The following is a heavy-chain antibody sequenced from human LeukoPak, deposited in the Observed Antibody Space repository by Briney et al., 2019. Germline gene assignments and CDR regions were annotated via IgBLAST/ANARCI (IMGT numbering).Heavy chain of an antibody. V-gene: IGHV4-59*01. J-gene: IGHJ5*02. CDR3: ARGPGGYFDPFDP. CDR1: GGSISSYY. CDR2: IYYSGST. Sequence: PSETLSLTCTVSGGSISSYYWSWIRQPPGKGLEWIGHIYYSGSTNYNPSLKSRVTISVDTSKNQFSLKLSSVTAADTAVYYCARGPGGYFDPFDPWGQGTLVTVSS. D-gene: IGHD3-9*01.